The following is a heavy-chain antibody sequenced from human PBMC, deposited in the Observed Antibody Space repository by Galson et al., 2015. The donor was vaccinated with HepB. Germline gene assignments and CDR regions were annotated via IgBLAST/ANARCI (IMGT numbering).Heavy chain of an antibody. CDR3: VRWWDLLQGFDY. CDR1: GFSLSTSGMC. V-gene: IGHV2-70*11. J-gene: IGHJ4*02. D-gene: IGHD1-26*01. CDR2: IDWDDDK. Sequence: PALVKPTQTLTLTCTFSGFSLSTSGMCVSWIRQPPGKALEWLARIDWDDDKYYSTSLKTRLTISKDTSKNQVVLTMSNMDPVDTATYYCVRWWDLLQGFDYWGQGTLVTVSS.